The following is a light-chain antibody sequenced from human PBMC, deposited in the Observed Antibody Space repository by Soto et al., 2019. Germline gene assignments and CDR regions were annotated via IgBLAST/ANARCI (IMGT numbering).Light chain of an antibody. CDR1: SSNIGAGYY. CDR2: GND. J-gene: IGLJ2*01. Sequence: QSVLTQPPSVSGAPGQRVTISCTGSSSNIGAGYYVHWYQHLPGTAPKLLIYGNDNRPSGVPDRFSGSKSGTSASLAITGLQAEGEADYYCQSYDSSLSGPVFGGGTKLTVL. V-gene: IGLV1-40*01. CDR3: QSYDSSLSGPV.